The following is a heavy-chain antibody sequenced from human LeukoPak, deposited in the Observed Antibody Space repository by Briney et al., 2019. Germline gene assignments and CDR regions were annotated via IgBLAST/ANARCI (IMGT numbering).Heavy chain of an antibody. V-gene: IGHV4-61*02. D-gene: IGHD6-19*01. CDR1: GGSISSGSYY. CDR2: IYTSGST. Sequence: PSQTLSLTCTVSGGSISSGSYYWSWIRQPAGKGLEWIGRIYTSGSTNYNPSLKSRVTMSVDTSKNQFSLKLSSVTAADTAVYYCARVRSSGWYSPDDYFDYWGQGTLVTVSS. J-gene: IGHJ4*02. CDR3: ARVRSSGWYSPDDYFDY.